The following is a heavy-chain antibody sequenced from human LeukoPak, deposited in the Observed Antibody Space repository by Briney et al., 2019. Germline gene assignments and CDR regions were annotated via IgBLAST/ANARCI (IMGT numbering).Heavy chain of an antibody. J-gene: IGHJ4*02. CDR2: IIPIFGTA. CDR1: GYTFSSYA. D-gene: IGHD3-22*01. CDR3: ARTESPDYYDSSGYYQTLDY. Sequence: SVKVSCKASGYTFSSYAISWVRQAPGQGLEWMGGIIPIFGTANYAQKFQGRVTITADESTSTAYMELSSLRSEDTAVYYCARTESPDYYDSSGYYQTLDYWGQGTLVTVSS. V-gene: IGHV1-69*13.